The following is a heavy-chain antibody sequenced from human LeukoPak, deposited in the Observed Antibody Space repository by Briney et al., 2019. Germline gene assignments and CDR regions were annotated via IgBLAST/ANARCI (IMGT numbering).Heavy chain of an antibody. D-gene: IGHD4-17*01. J-gene: IGHJ6*02. CDR3: ARDVAVTTSGYYYYGMDV. CDR1: GGSISSYY. CDR2: IYTSGST. Sequence: PSETLSLTRTVSGGSISSYYWSWIRQPAGKGLEWIGRIYTSGSTNYNPSLKSRVTMSVDTSKNQFSLKLSSVTAADTAVYYCARDVAVTTSGYYYYGMDVWGQGTTVTVSS. V-gene: IGHV4-4*07.